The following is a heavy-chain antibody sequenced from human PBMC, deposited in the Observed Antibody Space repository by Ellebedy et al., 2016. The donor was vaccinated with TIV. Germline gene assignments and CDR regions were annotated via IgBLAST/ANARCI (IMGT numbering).Heavy chain of an antibody. D-gene: IGHD6-19*01. CDR2: IVVGSGNT. V-gene: IGHV1-58*01. CDR3: ATTPNLSSGWYDEQWRYFDL. CDR1: GFTFTSSA. J-gene: IGHJ2*01. Sequence: SVKVSCXASGFTFTSSAVQWVRQARGQRLEWIGWIVVGSGNTNYAQKFQERVTITRDMSTSTAYMELSSLRSEDTAVYYCATTPNLSSGWYDEQWRYFDLWGRGTLVTVSS.